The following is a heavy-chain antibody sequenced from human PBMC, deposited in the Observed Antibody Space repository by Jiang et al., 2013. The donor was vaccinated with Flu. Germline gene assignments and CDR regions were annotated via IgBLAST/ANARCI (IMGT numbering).Heavy chain of an antibody. Sequence: PGLVKPSETLSLTCTVSGGSISSYYWSWIRQPPGKGLEWIGYIYYSGSTNYNPSLKSRVTISVDTSKNQFSLKLSSVTAADTAVYYCARGRYFDRMDVWGQGTTVTVSS. J-gene: IGHJ6*02. CDR3: ARGRYFDRMDV. CDR2: IYYSGST. CDR1: GGSISSYY. D-gene: IGHD3-9*01. V-gene: IGHV4-59*01.